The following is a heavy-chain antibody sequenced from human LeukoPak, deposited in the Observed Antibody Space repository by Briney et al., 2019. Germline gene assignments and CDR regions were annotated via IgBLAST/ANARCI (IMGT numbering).Heavy chain of an antibody. CDR3: ASGEESGSYLGY. CDR1: GGTFSSYA. V-gene: IGHV1-69*01. J-gene: IGHJ4*02. CDR2: IIPISGTA. Sequence: SVKVSCKASGGTFSSYAISWVRQAPGQGLEWMGGIIPISGTANYAQKFQGRVTITADESTSTAYMELSSLRSEDTAVYYCASGEESGSYLGYWGQGTLVTVSS. D-gene: IGHD1-26*01.